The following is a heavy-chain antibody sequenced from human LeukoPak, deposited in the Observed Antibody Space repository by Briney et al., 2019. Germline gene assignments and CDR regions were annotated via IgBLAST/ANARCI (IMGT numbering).Heavy chain of an antibody. CDR1: GGTFSSYA. D-gene: IGHD6-6*01. J-gene: IGHJ2*01. CDR2: IIPIFGTA. CDR3: AYSSSSYWYFDL. Sequence: SVKVSCKASGGTFSSYAISWVRQAPGQGLEWTGGIIPIFGTANYAQKFQGRVTITTDESTSTAYMELSSLRSEDTAVYYCAYSSSSYWYFDLWGRGTLVTVSS. V-gene: IGHV1-69*05.